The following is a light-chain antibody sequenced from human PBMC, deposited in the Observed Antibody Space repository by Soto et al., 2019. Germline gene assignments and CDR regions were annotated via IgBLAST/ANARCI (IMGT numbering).Light chain of an antibody. Sequence: EIVLTQSPGTLSLSPGERATLSCRASQSVSNSYLAWYQQRPGQAPRLLIHDASHRAAGIPARFSGSGFGTDFTLTISSLQPDDFATYYCQQYNSYWTFGQGTKVDI. CDR1: QSVSNSY. CDR2: DAS. V-gene: IGKV3-20*01. CDR3: QQYNSYWT. J-gene: IGKJ1*01.